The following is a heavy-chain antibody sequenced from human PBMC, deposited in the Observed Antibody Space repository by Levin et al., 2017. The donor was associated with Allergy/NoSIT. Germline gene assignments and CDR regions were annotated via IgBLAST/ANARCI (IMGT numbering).Heavy chain of an antibody. D-gene: IGHD6-19*01. CDR2: ISYDGSNK. CDR3: ARDMIAVAAGGAFDI. CDR1: GFTFSSYA. Sequence: GGSLRLSCAASGFTFSSYAMHWVRQAPGKGLEWVAVISYDGSNKYYADSVKGRFTISRDNSKNTLYLQMNSLRAEDTAVYYCARDMIAVAAGGAFDIWGQGTMVTVSS. J-gene: IGHJ3*02. V-gene: IGHV3-30-3*01.